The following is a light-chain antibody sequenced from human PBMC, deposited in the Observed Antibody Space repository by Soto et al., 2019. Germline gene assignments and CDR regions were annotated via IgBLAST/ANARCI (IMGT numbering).Light chain of an antibody. V-gene: IGKV3-11*01. Sequence: PGERATLSCRASQSVSSYFAWYQQKPGQAPRLLIYDASTGAAGIPARLSGSGSGTDFTLTISSLEPEDFAVYYCQQRGDWPLTFGGGTKVEIK. CDR2: DAS. CDR1: QSVSSY. J-gene: IGKJ4*01. CDR3: QQRGDWPLT.